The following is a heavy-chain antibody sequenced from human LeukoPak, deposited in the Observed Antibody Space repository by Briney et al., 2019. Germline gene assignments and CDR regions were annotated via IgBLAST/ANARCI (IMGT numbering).Heavy chain of an antibody. D-gene: IGHD2-21*02. CDR2: FSGSGGST. CDR1: GFTFSSYA. J-gene: IGHJ4*02. CDR3: AKDIVGGGDDY. V-gene: IGHV3-23*01. Sequence: PGGSLRLSCAASGFTFSSYAMSWVRQAPGKGLEWVSAFSGSGGSTYYADSVKGRFTISRDNSKNTLFLQMNSLRVEDTAVYYCAKDIVGGGDDYWGQGTLVIVSS.